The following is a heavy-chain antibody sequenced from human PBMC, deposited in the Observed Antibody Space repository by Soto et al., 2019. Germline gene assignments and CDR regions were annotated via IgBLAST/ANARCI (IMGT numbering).Heavy chain of an antibody. CDR1: GVSFSGYY. V-gene: IGHV4-34*01. CDR2: VNHSGST. CDR3: ARVSLRGGYDVVDY. Sequence: SETLSLTCAVYGVSFSGYYWSWIRQPPGKGLEWIGEVNHSGSTNYNPSLKSRVTISVDTSKNQFSLKLSSVTAADTAVYYCARVSLRGGYDVVDYWGQGTLVTVSS. D-gene: IGHD5-12*01. J-gene: IGHJ4*02.